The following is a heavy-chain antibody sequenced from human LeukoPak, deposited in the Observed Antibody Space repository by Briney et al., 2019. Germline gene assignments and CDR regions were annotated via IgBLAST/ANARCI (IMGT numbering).Heavy chain of an antibody. CDR2: IYTSGST. CDR3: ARGGNYGRFQY. V-gene: IGHV4-4*07. CDR1: GGSISNYY. J-gene: IGHJ1*01. Sequence: SETLSLTCTVSGGSISNYYWNWIRQPAGKGLEWIGHIYTSGSTNYNPSLKSRVTISVDMSKSQFSLKLNSVTTADTAVYYCARGGNYGRFQYWGQGTLVTVSS. D-gene: IGHD3-16*01.